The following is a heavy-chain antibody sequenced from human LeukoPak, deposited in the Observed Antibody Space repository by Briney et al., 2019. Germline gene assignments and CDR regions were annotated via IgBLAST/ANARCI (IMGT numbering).Heavy chain of an antibody. J-gene: IGHJ4*02. CDR3: ARQSDYGDLFDY. V-gene: IGHV2-70*11. CDR1: GFSLSTSGMC. CDR2: IDRDDDK. D-gene: IGHD4-17*01. Sequence: SGPTLVNPTQTLTLTCTFSGFSLSTSGMCVSWIRQPPGKALEWLARIDRDDDKYYSTSLKTRLTISKDTSKNQVVLTMTNMDPVDTATYYCARQSDYGDLFDYWGQGTLVTVSS.